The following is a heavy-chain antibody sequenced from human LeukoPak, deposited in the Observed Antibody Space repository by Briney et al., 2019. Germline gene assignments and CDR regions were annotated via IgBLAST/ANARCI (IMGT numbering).Heavy chain of an antibody. CDR2: IKQDGSEK. CDR1: GLTFSSYW. CDR3: ASSGY. Sequence: GGSLRLSFAASGLTFSSYWMSWVRQAPGKGLEWVANIKQDGSEKYYVDSVKGRFTISRDNAKNSLYLQMNSLRAEDTAVYYCASSGYWGQGTLVTVSS. V-gene: IGHV3-7*01. J-gene: IGHJ4*02.